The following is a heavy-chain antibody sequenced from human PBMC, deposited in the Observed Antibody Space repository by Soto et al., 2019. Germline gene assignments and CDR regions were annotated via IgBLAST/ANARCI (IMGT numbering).Heavy chain of an antibody. CDR2: ISGSGGST. CDR1: GFTFSSYA. CDR3: AMHYYDSSGYPDAFDI. D-gene: IGHD3-22*01. Sequence: GGSLRLSCAASGFTFSSYAMSWVRQAPGKGLEWVSAISGSGGSTYYADSVKGRFTISRDNSKNTLYLQMNSLRAEDTAVYYCAMHYYDSSGYPDAFDIWGQGTMVTVSS. J-gene: IGHJ3*02. V-gene: IGHV3-23*01.